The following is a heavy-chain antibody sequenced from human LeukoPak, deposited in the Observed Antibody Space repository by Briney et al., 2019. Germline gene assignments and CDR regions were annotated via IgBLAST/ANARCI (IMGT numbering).Heavy chain of an antibody. V-gene: IGHV3-48*01. D-gene: IGHD5-12*01. CDR1: GFAFRRHS. CDR2: ISSSSNTI. Sequence: GGSLRLSCAASGFAFRRHSMTWVRQAPGKGLEWVSYISSSSNTIYYADSVKGRFTISRDNAKNSLYLQMNSLRAEDTAVYYCAGSNPYSGYDSTNDYWGQGTLVTVSS. J-gene: IGHJ4*02. CDR3: AGSNPYSGYDSTNDY.